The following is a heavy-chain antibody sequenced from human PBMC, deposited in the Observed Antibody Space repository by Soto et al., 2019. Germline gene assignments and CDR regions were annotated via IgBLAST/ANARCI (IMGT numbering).Heavy chain of an antibody. V-gene: IGHV3-53*01. CDR3: ARDRVESGYPEYFQH. Sequence: PGGSLRLSCAASGFTVSSNYMSWVRQAPGKGLEWVSVIYSGGSTYYADSVKVRFTISRDNSKNTLYLQMNSLRAEDTAVYYCARDRVESGYPEYFQHWGQGT. CDR1: GFTVSSNY. D-gene: IGHD3-22*01. J-gene: IGHJ1*01. CDR2: IYSGGST.